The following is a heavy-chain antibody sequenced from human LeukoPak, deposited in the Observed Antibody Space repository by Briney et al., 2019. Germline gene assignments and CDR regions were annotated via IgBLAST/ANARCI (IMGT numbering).Heavy chain of an antibody. CDR2: IYPRDSDT. CDR3: ARGYWYFDL. CDR1: GSRFNDYW. J-gene: IGHJ2*01. V-gene: IGHV5-51*01. Sequence: GASLKISCQGSGSRFNDYWIGWVRPMPGKGLEWMGIIYPRDSDTRYSPSFQGQVTISADKSISTAYLQWSSLKASDTAMYYCARGYWYFDLWGRGTLVTVSS.